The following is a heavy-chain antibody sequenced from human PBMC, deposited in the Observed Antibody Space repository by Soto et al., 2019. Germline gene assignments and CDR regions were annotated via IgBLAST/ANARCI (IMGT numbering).Heavy chain of an antibody. J-gene: IGHJ2*01. V-gene: IGHV4-31*03. CDR1: GGSISSGGYY. CDR2: IYYSGST. Sequence: QVQLQESGPGLVKPSQTLSLTCTVSGGSISSGGYYWSWIRQHPGKGLEWIGYIYYSGSTYYNPSLKSRVTIAVDTSKNQFSLKLSSVTAADTAVYYCARESGLRGANFAVYFDLWGRGTLVTVSS. D-gene: IGHD1-26*01. CDR3: ARESGLRGANFAVYFDL.